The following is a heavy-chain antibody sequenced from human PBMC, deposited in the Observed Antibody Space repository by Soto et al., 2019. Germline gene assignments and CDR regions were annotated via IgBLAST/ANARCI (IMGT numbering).Heavy chain of an antibody. V-gene: IGHV3-30-3*01. Sequence: QVQLVESGGGVVQPGRSLRLSCAASGFTFSSYAMHWVRQAPGKGLEWVAVISYDGSNKYYADSVKGRFTISRDNSKNTLDLQMNSLRAEDTAVYYCARVGGENVLRFLEWLRDYYYYYGMDVWGQGTTVTVSS. CDR2: ISYDGSNK. J-gene: IGHJ6*02. CDR1: GFTFSSYA. D-gene: IGHD3-3*01. CDR3: ARVGGENVLRFLEWLRDYYYYYGMDV.